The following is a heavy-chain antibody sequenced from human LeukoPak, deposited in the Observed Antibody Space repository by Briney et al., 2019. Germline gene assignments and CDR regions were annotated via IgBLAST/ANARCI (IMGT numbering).Heavy chain of an antibody. D-gene: IGHD3-22*01. J-gene: IGHJ4*02. V-gene: IGHV1-46*01. CDR2: INPSGGST. CDR1: GYSFTTYY. CDR3: AGGYYYDTSGYYY. Sequence: ASVKVSCKASGYSFTTYYMHWVRQAPGQGLGWMGIINPSGGSTSYAQTFQGRVTMTRDTSTSTVYMEMSNLRSEDTAVYYCAGGYYYDTSGYYYWGQGTLVTVSS.